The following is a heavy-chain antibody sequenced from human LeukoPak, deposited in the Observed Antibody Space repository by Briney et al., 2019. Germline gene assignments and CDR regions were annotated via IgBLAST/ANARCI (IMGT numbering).Heavy chain of an antibody. CDR3: ARSALDHYYDSSGHFDY. CDR1: GFSLNIRGVS. CDR2: IYWDDDK. Sequence: SGPTLVNPTQTLTLNCTFSGFSLNIRGVSVGWIRQPPGKALEWLALIYWDDDKRYRPSLKSRLTITKDTSKNQVVLTMTNMDPVDTATYYCARSALDHYYDSSGHFDYWGQGTLVTVSS. D-gene: IGHD3-22*01. V-gene: IGHV2-5*02. J-gene: IGHJ4*02.